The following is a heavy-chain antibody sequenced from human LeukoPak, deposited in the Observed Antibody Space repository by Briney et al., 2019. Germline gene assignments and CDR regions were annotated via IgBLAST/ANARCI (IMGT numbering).Heavy chain of an antibody. CDR1: GFTFSSYG. D-gene: IGHD3-9*01. Sequence: GGSLRLSCAASGFTFSSYGMHWVRQAPGKGLEWVAVVSSDGSDDYYADSVKGRFTISRDNSKNTLYLQMNSLRAEDTAVYYCAKGGTLRYFDPVGCYFDYWGHGTLVTVSS. V-gene: IGHV3-30*18. CDR3: AKGGTLRYFDPVGCYFDY. CDR2: VSSDGSDD. J-gene: IGHJ4*01.